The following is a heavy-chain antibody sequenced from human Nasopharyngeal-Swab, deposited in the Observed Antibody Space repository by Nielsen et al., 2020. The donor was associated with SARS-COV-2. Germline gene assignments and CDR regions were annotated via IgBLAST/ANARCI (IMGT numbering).Heavy chain of an antibody. CDR3: ARTPEYSSSLIFDS. J-gene: IGHJ4*02. V-gene: IGHV2-70*11. D-gene: IGHD6-6*01. CDR1: GFSLSTSGMC. CDR2: IDWDDDK. Sequence: SGPTLVKPTQTLTLTCTFSGFSLSTSGMCVSWIRQPPGKALEWPARIDWDDDKHYNSALKTRLTISKDTSKNQVVLTMNNVDPVDTATYYCARTPEYSSSLIFDSWGQGTLVTVSS.